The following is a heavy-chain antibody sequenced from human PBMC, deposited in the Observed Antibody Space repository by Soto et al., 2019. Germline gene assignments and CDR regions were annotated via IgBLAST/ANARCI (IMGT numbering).Heavy chain of an antibody. Sequence: ASVKVFCKASGYTFTGYYIHWVRQAPGQGLEWMGWINPNSGGTNYAQKFQGWVTMTRDTSISTAYMELSRLRSDDTAVYYCARGGGSYYYDSSGYYYVHYGMDVWGQGTTVTVSS. V-gene: IGHV1-2*04. J-gene: IGHJ6*02. CDR1: GYTFTGYY. D-gene: IGHD3-22*01. CDR3: ARGGGSYYYDSSGYYYVHYGMDV. CDR2: INPNSGGT.